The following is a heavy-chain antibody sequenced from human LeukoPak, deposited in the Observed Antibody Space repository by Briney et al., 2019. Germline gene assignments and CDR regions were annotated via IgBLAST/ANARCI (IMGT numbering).Heavy chain of an antibody. Sequence: ASVKVSCKASGYTFTSYDINWVRQATGQGLEWMGWMNPNSGNTGYAQKFQGKVTMTRNTSISTAYMELSSLRSEDTAVYYCARGRRIAARPNYYYYMDVWGKGTTVTVSS. CDR3: ARGRRIAARPNYYYYMDV. J-gene: IGHJ6*03. CDR2: MNPNSGNT. V-gene: IGHV1-8*01. CDR1: GYTFTSYD. D-gene: IGHD6-6*01.